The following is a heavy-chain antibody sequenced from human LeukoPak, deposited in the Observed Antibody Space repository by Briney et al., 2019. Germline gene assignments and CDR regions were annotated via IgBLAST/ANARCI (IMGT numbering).Heavy chain of an antibody. V-gene: IGHV1-3*01. CDR1: GYTFTAYA. Sequence: ASVKVSCKASGYTFTAYAIHWVRQAPGQRLEWMGWINVGDGNTKYSEKLQGRALITRDTSASTAYMDLNSLRSEDTAVYYCARGGTTWYRGYWFDPWGQGTLVTVS. CDR2: INVGDGNT. J-gene: IGHJ5*02. CDR3: ARGGTTWYRGYWFDP. D-gene: IGHD1-26*01.